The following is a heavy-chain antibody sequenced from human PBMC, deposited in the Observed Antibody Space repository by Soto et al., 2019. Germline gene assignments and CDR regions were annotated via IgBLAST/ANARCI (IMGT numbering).Heavy chain of an antibody. J-gene: IGHJ3*02. Sequence: GESLKISCTASGFTFGAYAMSWVRQAPGKGLEWVSFISSKAYGGTTEYAASVKGRFTISRNDSKSIAYLQMISLKTEDTAVYYCTNGGKTGDAFDIWGQGTMVTVSS. CDR1: GFTFGAYA. D-gene: IGHD1-1*01. CDR2: ISSKAYGGTT. V-gene: IGHV3-49*04. CDR3: TNGGKTGDAFDI.